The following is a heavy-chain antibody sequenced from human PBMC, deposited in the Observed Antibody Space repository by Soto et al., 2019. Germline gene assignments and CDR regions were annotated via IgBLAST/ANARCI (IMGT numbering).Heavy chain of an antibody. V-gene: IGHV4-31*02. J-gene: IGHJ5*02. D-gene: IGHD3-10*01. CDR3: ARDLRGRGSGRFDP. CDR2: IYYSGVT. Sequence: RTWIRQHPGKGLEWIGYIYYSGVTYYNPSLKSRVTISVDTSKNQFSLILSSVTAADTAVYYCARDLRGRGSGRFDPWGQGTLVTVSS.